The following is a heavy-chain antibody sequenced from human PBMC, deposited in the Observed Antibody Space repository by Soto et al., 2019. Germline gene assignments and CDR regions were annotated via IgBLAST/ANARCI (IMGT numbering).Heavy chain of an antibody. CDR1: GGSISSGGYS. CDR2: IYHSGST. CDR3: ASLAYCSSTSCRTIDY. J-gene: IGHJ4*02. Sequence: SETLSLTCAVSGGSISSGGYSWSWIRQPPGKGLEWIGYIYHSGSTYYNPSLKSRVTISVDRSKNQFSLKLSSVTAADTAVYYCASLAYCSSTSCRTIDYWGQGTLVTVSS. V-gene: IGHV4-30-2*01. D-gene: IGHD2-2*01.